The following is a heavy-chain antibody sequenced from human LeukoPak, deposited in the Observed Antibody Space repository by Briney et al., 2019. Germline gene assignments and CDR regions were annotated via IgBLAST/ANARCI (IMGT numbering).Heavy chain of an antibody. V-gene: IGHV1-46*03. CDR1: GYTFTSNY. J-gene: IGHJ3*02. CDR3: TRGVGVTIFGVGGQAFDI. CDR2: INPSGGTT. D-gene: IGHD3-3*01. Sequence: ASVKVSCKASGYTFTSNYMYWVRQAPGQGLEWMGIINPSGGTTGYAQKFQGRVTMTRDTSTSTLYMELSSLRSEDTAVYYCTRGVGVTIFGVGGQAFDIWGQGTMVTVSS.